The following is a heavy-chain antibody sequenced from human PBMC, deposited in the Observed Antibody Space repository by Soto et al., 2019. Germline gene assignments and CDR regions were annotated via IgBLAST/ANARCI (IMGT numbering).Heavy chain of an antibody. J-gene: IGHJ5*02. Sequence: VQLVQSGAEVKKPGESLRISCKASVYRFTDDWIGWVRQMPGKGLEWMGIIYPEDSDITYSPSFQGQVTISADKSINTAYLQWSSLKASDTAMYYCARMSGSGWLDPWGQGTLVIVSS. V-gene: IGHV5-51*01. CDR1: VYRFTDDW. CDR2: IYPEDSDI. CDR3: ARMSGSGWLDP. D-gene: IGHD1-26*01.